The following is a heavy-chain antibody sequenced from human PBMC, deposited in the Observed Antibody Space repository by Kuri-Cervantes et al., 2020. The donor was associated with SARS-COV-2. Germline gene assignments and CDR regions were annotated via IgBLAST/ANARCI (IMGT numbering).Heavy chain of an antibody. V-gene: IGHV4-34*01. CDR2: INHSGST. CDR1: GFTFSDYY. J-gene: IGHJ4*02. Sequence: ESLKISCAASGFTFSDYYMSWIRQPPGKGLEWIGEINHSGSTNYNPSLKSRVTISVDTSKNQFSLKLSSVTAADTAVYYCARSPKAVVPAALFDYWGQGTLVTVSS. CDR3: ARSPKAVVPAALFDY. D-gene: IGHD2-2*01.